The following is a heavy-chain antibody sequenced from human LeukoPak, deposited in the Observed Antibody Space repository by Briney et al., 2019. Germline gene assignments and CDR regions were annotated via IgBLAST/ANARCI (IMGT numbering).Heavy chain of an antibody. Sequence: ASEKVSCKASGYTFTGYYMHWVRQAPGQGLEWMGWINPNSGGTNYAQKFQGRVTMTRDTSISTAYMELSRLRSDDTAVYYCARDFCTNGVCSTAFDYWGQGTLVTVSS. D-gene: IGHD2-8*01. CDR1: GYTFTGYY. CDR2: INPNSGGT. J-gene: IGHJ4*02. CDR3: ARDFCTNGVCSTAFDY. V-gene: IGHV1-2*02.